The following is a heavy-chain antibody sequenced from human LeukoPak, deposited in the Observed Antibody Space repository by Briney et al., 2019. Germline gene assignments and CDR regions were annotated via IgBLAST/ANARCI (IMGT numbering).Heavy chain of an antibody. J-gene: IGHJ4*02. V-gene: IGHV1-18*01. CDR2: ISAYNGNT. CDR3: ARRPREEFDFYC. Sequence: ASVKVSCKASGYTFTSYCNSWVRQAPGQGLEWMGWISAYNGNTNYAHKLQGRVTMTTDTSTSTAYMELRSLRSDDTAVYYCARRPREEFDFYCWGQGTLVTVSS. D-gene: IGHD3-10*01. CDR1: GYTFTSYC.